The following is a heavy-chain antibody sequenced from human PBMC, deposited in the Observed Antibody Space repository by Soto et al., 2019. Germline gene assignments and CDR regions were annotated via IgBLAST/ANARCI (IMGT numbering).Heavy chain of an antibody. CDR1: AGSISTTNW. CDR2: IYHTGTT. CDR3: AKSSGSAYGLDV. D-gene: IGHD3-10*01. V-gene: IGHV4-4*02. Sequence: SETLSLTCAVSAGSISTTNWYVWVRQPPEMGLEWIGEIYHTGTTTYNPSLKSRVTMSVDTSKNQFSLRLSFVTAADTAVYYCAKSSGSAYGLDVWGPGATVTVYS. J-gene: IGHJ6*02.